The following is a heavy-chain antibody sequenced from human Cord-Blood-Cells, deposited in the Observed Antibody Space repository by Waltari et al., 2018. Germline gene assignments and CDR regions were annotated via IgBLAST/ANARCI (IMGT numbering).Heavy chain of an antibody. CDR3: AKGPGDSYGYNWFDP. CDR1: GFTFSSSA. D-gene: IGHD5-18*01. Sequence: EVQLLESGGGLVKPGGSLRLSCAASGFTFSSSAMSWVRQAPGKGLGLVSAISGSGGRTYYADSVKGRFTIARDNSKNTLYLQMNSLRAEDTAVYYCAKGPGDSYGYNWFDPWGQGTLVTFSS. CDR2: ISGSGGRT. V-gene: IGHV3-23*01. J-gene: IGHJ5*02.